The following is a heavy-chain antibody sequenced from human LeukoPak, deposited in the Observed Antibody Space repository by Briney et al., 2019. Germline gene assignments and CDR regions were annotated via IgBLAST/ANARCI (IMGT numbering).Heavy chain of an antibody. CDR1: GFTFSSYS. Sequence: GGSLRLSCAASGFTFSSYSMNWVRQAPGKGLEWVSSISSSSSYIYYADSVKGRFTISRDNSKNTLYLQMNSLRAEDTALYYCAKDAQGLVRGGIYFDFWGQGSLVTVSS. V-gene: IGHV3-21*04. CDR3: AKDAQGLVRGGIYFDF. CDR2: ISSSSSYI. J-gene: IGHJ4*02. D-gene: IGHD6-19*01.